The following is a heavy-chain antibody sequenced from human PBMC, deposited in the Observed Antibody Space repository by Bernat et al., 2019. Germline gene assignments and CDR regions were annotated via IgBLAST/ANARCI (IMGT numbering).Heavy chain of an antibody. CDR3: ARVTAGASIHYWYFDL. CDR1: GGSISSYY. J-gene: IGHJ2*01. CDR2: IYYSGST. Sequence: QVQLQESGPGLVKPSETLSLTCTVSGGSISSYYWSWIRQPPGKGLEWIGYIYYSGSTNYNPSLKSRVTISVDPAKNQFSLKLSSVTAAGTAVYYCARVTAGASIHYWYFDLWGRGTLVTVSS. D-gene: IGHD6-19*01. V-gene: IGHV4-59*01.